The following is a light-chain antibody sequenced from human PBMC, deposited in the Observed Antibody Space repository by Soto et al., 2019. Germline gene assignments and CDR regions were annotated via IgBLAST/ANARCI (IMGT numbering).Light chain of an antibody. CDR2: AAS. V-gene: IGKV3-20*01. CDR3: HQYGNSPWT. J-gene: IGKJ1*01. CDR1: QSSFDTY. Sequence: EVVLTQSPDTLSLSPGEGATLSCRASQSSFDTYLAWFQQKPGQAPRLLIYAASTRATGIPDRFSGSRSGTDFTLTISRLEPEDVAVYYGHQYGNSPWTLGQGTKVEI.